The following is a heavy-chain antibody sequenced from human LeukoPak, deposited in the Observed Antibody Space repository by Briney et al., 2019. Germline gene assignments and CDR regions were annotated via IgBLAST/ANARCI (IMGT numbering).Heavy chain of an antibody. CDR1: GFTFSSYT. V-gene: IGHV3-23*01. J-gene: IGHJ4*02. CDR2: IGGSGGST. D-gene: IGHD4/OR15-4a*01. Sequence: GGSLRLSCAASGFTFSSYTMSWVRRAPGKGLEWVSAIGGSGGSTYYADSVKGRFTISRDNSKNTLSLQMNSLRAEDTAVYYCAKVNWCGANCADAWGQGTLVTVSS. CDR3: AKVNWCGANCADA.